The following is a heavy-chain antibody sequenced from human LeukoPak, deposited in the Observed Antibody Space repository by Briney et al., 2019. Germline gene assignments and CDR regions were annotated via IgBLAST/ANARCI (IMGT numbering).Heavy chain of an antibody. CDR2: IYYSGST. Sequence: SETLSLTCTVSGGSISNYYWTWIRQPPGKGLEWIGYIYYSGSTKYHPSLRSRVTISVDTSKNQFSLKLSSLTAADTAVYYCARRRAVPGFYYFDYWGQGALVTVSS. J-gene: IGHJ4*02. D-gene: IGHD2/OR15-2a*01. CDR1: GGSISNYY. V-gene: IGHV4-59*08. CDR3: ARRRAVPGFYYFDY.